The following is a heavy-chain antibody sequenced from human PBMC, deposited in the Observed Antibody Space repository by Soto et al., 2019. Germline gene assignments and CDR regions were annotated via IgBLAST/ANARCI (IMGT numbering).Heavy chain of an antibody. CDR2: MNPNSGNT. D-gene: IGHD2-15*01. J-gene: IGHJ1*01. CDR1: GYTFTSYD. CDR3: ARRPRYCSGGSCYSVHFQH. V-gene: IGHV1-8*01. Sequence: ASVKVSCKASGYTFTSYDINWVRQATGQGLEWMGWMNPNSGNTGYAQKFQGRVTMTRNTSISTAYMELSSLRSGDTAVYYCARRPRYCSGGSCYSVHFQHWGQGTLVTVSS.